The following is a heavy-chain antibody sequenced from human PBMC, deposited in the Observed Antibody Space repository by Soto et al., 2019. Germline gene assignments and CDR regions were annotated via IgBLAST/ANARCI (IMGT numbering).Heavy chain of an antibody. CDR3: ARDPGAATGFDP. CDR1: AYSFITFG. CDR2: LSPNTGDT. Sequence: ASVKVSCKAAAYSFITFGITWVRPSPGQGRYWMGWLSPNTGDTNYGQNLQGRVALTTDTSTSAAYMELRSLTSDDTAIYYCARDPGAATGFDPWGQGTLVTAPQ. J-gene: IGHJ5*02. D-gene: IGHD1-1*01. V-gene: IGHV1-18*01.